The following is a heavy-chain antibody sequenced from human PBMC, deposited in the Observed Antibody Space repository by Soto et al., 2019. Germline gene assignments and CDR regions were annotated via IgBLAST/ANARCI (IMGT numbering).Heavy chain of an antibody. CDR2: ISSSSSYI. D-gene: IGHD4-17*01. J-gene: IGHJ6*03. Sequence: SGGSLRLSCAASGFTFISYSMNWVRQAPGKGLEWVSSISSSSSYIYYADSVKGRFTISRDNAKNSLYLQMNSLRAEDTAVYYCARDRKEDYGGYSGLYYYYMDVWGKGTTVTVSS. CDR3: ARDRKEDYGGYSGLYYYYMDV. V-gene: IGHV3-21*01. CDR1: GFTFISYS.